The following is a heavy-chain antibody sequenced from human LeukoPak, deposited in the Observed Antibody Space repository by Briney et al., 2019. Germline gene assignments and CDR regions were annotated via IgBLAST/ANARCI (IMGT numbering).Heavy chain of an antibody. CDR1: GFTFSTYS. D-gene: IGHD6-13*01. V-gene: IGHV3-48*01. Sequence: GGSLRLPCAASGFTFSTYSMNWVRRAPGKGLEWVSYISSSSSTIYYADSVKGRSTISRDNAKNSLYLQMNSLRAEDTAVYYCARDRAAALDYWGQGTLVTVSS. CDR2: ISSSSSTI. J-gene: IGHJ4*02. CDR3: ARDRAAALDY.